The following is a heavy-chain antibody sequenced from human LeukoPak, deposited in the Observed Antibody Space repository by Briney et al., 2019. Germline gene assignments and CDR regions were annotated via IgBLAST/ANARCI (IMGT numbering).Heavy chain of an antibody. CDR3: VRVTHSSYSYGYGHGDY. Sequence: GRSLRLSCAASGFTFSSYGMHWVRQAPGKGLEWVAVIWYDGSNKYYADSVKGRFTISRDNSKNTLCLQMNSLRAKDTAVYYCVRVTHSSYSYGYGHGDYWGQGTLVTVSS. J-gene: IGHJ4*02. CDR2: IWYDGSNK. D-gene: IGHD5-18*01. V-gene: IGHV3-33*01. CDR1: GFTFSSYG.